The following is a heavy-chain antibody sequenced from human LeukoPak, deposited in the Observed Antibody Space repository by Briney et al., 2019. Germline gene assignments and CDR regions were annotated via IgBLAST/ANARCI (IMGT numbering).Heavy chain of an antibody. CDR1: GFTFSSYA. J-gene: IGHJ4*02. CDR2: ISSNGGST. V-gene: IGHV3-64*01. D-gene: IGHD6-19*01. Sequence: GGSLRLSCAASGFTFSSYAMHWVRQAPGKGLEYVSAISSNGGSTFYANSVQGRFTISRDNSKNTLYLQMGSLRAEDTAVYYCATEDSSGWYGGAFDSWGQGTLVTVSS. CDR3: ATEDSSGWYGGAFDS.